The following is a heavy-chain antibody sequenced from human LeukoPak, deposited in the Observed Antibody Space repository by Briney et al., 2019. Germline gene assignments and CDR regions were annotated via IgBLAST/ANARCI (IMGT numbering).Heavy chain of an antibody. CDR3: AKGRSVAEVAASDY. CDR1: GYTFSGYA. Sequence: PGESLRLSCAASGYTFSGYAMTWVRQAPGKGLDWLSVISGSGGTTCYADSVKGRFTISRDNSKNTLYLLMNGLRAEDTAVYYCAKGRSVAEVAASDYGGQGTLVTVSS. D-gene: IGHD2-15*01. CDR2: ISGSGGTT. J-gene: IGHJ4*02. V-gene: IGHV3-23*01.